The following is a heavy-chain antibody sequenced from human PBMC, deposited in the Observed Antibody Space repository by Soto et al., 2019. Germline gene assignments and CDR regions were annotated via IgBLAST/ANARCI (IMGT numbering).Heavy chain of an antibody. CDR3: ARGVYNAMDV. J-gene: IGHJ6*02. D-gene: IGHD3-10*01. V-gene: IGHV1-46*03. Sequence: ASVKVSCKASGYTFTSHYVHWVRQAPGQGLEWMGIINPSGGSPSYAQKFQGRVTMTRDTSTSTVYMELISLRSEDTAVFYCARGVYNAMDVWGQGTTVTVSS. CDR2: INPSGGSP. CDR1: GYTFTSHY.